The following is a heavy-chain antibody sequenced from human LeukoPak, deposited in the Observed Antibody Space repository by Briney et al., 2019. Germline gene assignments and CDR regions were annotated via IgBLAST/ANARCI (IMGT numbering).Heavy chain of an antibody. CDR3: AREGGAGATTPID. V-gene: IGHV3-33*08. Sequence: GRSLTLSCPATGFTFSNYGMHWVRQAPGKGLEWVAVIWYDGNNKYYADSVKGRFTISRDNSKNTLYLQMNSLRAEDTAVYYCAREGGAGATTPIDWGQGTLVTVSS. J-gene: IGHJ4*02. D-gene: IGHD1-26*01. CDR1: GFTFSNYG. CDR2: IWYDGNNK.